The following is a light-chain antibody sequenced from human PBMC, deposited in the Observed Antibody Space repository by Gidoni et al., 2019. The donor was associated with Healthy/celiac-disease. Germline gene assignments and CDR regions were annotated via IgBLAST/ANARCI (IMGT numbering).Light chain of an antibody. CDR3: QQDKSYWT. CDR2: KAS. J-gene: IGKJ1*01. Sequence: DIQMTQSPSTWSASVADRVTITCRASQSMSSWLAWYQQKPEKAPKLLIYKASSLESGVTTRFSGSGSGTEFTRTISSLQHDDFATYYCQQDKSYWTFGQGTKVEIE. V-gene: IGKV1-5*03. CDR1: QSMSSW.